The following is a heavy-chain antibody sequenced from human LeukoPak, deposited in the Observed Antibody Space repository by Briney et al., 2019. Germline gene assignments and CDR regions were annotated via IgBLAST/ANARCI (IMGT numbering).Heavy chain of an antibody. J-gene: IGHJ4*02. CDR2: INHSGST. CDR1: GGSISSSSYY. Sequence: KASETLSLTCTVSGGSISSSSYYWGWIRQPPGKGLEWIGEINHSGSTNYNPSLKSRVTISVDTSKNQFSLKLSSVTAADTAVYYCARALGYCSSTSCYVKALNYWGQGTLVTVSS. D-gene: IGHD2-2*01. CDR3: ARALGYCSSTSCYVKALNY. V-gene: IGHV4-39*07.